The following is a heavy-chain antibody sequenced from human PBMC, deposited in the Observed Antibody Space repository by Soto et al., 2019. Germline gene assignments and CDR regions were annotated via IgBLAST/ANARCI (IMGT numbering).Heavy chain of an antibody. J-gene: IGHJ4*02. CDR3: AGSNYYPIPPFDY. CDR1: GFTFSSYA. D-gene: IGHD3-10*01. V-gene: IGHV3-23*01. CDR2: ISGSGGST. Sequence: GGSLRLSCAASGFTFSSYAMSWFRQAPGKGLEWVSAISGSGGSTYYADSVKGRFTISRDNSKNTLYLQMNSLRAEDTAVYYCAGSNYYPIPPFDYWGQGTLVTVSS.